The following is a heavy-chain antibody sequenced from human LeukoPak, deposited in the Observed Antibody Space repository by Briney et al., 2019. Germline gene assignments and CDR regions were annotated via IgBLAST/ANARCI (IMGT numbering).Heavy chain of an antibody. CDR3: ARSIIVVVPAATGGSFWFDP. CDR2: ISAYNGNT. Sequence: ASVKVSCKASGYTFTSYGISWVRQAPGQGLEWMGRISAYNGNTNYAQKLQGRVTMTTDTSTSTAYMELRSLRSDDTAVYYCARSIIVVVPAATGGSFWFDPWGQGTLVTVSS. V-gene: IGHV1-18*04. D-gene: IGHD2-2*01. J-gene: IGHJ5*02. CDR1: GYTFTSYG.